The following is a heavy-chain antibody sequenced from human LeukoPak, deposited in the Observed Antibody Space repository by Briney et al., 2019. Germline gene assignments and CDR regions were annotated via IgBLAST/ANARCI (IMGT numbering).Heavy chain of an antibody. J-gene: IGHJ4*02. V-gene: IGHV3-23*01. CDR3: AKDFHGPFDY. Sequence: GGSLRLSCAASGFTFSNYAMSWVRQAPGKGRQWVSLISSSAGRTYYVDSVKGRFTVSRDNIKNMMYLQMNSLRAEDSAVYYCAKDFHGPFDYWGQGTLVTVSS. CDR1: GFTFSNYA. CDR2: ISSSAGRT.